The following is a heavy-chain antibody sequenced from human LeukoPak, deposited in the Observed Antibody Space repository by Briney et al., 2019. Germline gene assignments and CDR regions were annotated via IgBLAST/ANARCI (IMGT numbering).Heavy chain of an antibody. Sequence: PGRSLRLSCAASGFTFSSYSMNWVRQAPGKGLEWVSSISSSSSYIYFADSVKGRFTISRDNARNSLYLQMNSLRAEDTAVYYCARGYSNYGYAFDIWGQGTMVTVSS. CDR2: ISSSSSYI. CDR1: GFTFSSYS. CDR3: ARGYSNYGYAFDI. D-gene: IGHD4-11*01. V-gene: IGHV3-21*01. J-gene: IGHJ3*02.